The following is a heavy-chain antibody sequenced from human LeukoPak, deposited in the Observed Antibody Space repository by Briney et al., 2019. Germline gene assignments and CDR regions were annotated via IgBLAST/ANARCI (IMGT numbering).Heavy chain of an antibody. CDR3: ARKSNNIDY. Sequence: SETLSLTCTVSGGSVSSGFYYWSWIRQPPGKGLEWIGYTYYSGSTNYNPSLKSRVTISVDTSKNQFSLKLSSVTAADTAVYYCARKSNNIDYWGQGTLVTVSS. CDR1: GGSVSSGFYY. V-gene: IGHV4-61*01. J-gene: IGHJ4*02. D-gene: IGHD2/OR15-2a*01. CDR2: TYYSGST.